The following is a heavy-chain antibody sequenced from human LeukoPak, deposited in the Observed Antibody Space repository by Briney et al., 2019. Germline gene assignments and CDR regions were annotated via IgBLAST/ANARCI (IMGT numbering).Heavy chain of an antibody. Sequence: PSETLSLTCAVYGGSFSGYYWSWVRQAPGKGLEWVSAISGSGGSTYYADSVKGRFTISRDNSKNTLYLQMNSLRAEDTAVYYCAKIPGGDSSGPLGPPFDYWGQGTLVTVSS. CDR2: ISGSGGST. CDR3: AKIPGGDSSGPLGPPFDY. J-gene: IGHJ4*02. D-gene: IGHD6-19*01. V-gene: IGHV3-23*01. CDR1: GGSFSGYY.